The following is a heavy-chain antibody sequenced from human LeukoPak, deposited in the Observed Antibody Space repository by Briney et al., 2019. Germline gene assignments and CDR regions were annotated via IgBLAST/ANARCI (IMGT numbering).Heavy chain of an antibody. J-gene: IGHJ4*02. CDR3: ARAGPYSSGPDALFDY. V-gene: IGHV1-69*13. CDR2: IIPIFGTA. CDR1: GGTFSSYA. Sequence: ASVKVSCKASGGTFSSYAISWVRQAPGQGLEWMGGIIPIFGTANYAQKFQGRVTITADESTSTAYMELRSLRSDDTAVYYRARAGPYSSGPDALFDYWGQGTLVTVSS. D-gene: IGHD6-19*01.